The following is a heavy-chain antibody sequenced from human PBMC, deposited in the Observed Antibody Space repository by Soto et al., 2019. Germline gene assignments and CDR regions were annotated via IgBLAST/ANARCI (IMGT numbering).Heavy chain of an antibody. D-gene: IGHD2-8*01. CDR1: GYTFTGYY. Sequence: ASVKVSCKASGYTFTGYYMHWVRQAPGQGLEWMGWINPNSGGTNYAQKFQGWVTMTRDTSISTAYMELSRLRSDDTAVYYCARAGGYCTNGVCYAFDIWGQGTMVTVSS. V-gene: IGHV1-2*04. CDR2: INPNSGGT. CDR3: ARAGGYCTNGVCYAFDI. J-gene: IGHJ3*02.